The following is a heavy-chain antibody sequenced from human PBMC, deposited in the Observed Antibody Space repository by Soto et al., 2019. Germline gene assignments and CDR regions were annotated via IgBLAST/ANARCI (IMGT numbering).Heavy chain of an antibody. J-gene: IGHJ5*01. CDR2: IIPIFGTA. CDR1: GGTFSSYA. CDR3: ARDPGMYRIAVAGTWFDS. Sequence: QVQLVQSGAEVKKPGSSVKVSCKASGGTFSSYAISWVRQAPGQGLECMGGIIPIFGTANYAQKFQGRVTITADEYTSTAYMELRSLSSEDTAVYYCARDPGMYRIAVAGTWFDSWGQGTLVTVSS. V-gene: IGHV1-69*12. D-gene: IGHD6-19*01.